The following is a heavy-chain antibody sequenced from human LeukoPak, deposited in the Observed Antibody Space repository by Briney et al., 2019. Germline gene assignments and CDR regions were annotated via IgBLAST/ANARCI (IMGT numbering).Heavy chain of an antibody. CDR1: GFTFTKFW. J-gene: IGHJ4*02. Sequence: GGSLRLSCTASGFTFTKFWMSWVRQAPGKGLEWVADIKHGGSETYYVDSVKGRFTISRDDAQKSLYLQMNSLRAEDTAAYYCASPRYEYWSGYYSDWGRGTLVTVSS. CDR2: IKHGGSET. CDR3: ASPRYEYWSGYYSD. D-gene: IGHD3-3*01. V-gene: IGHV3-7*01.